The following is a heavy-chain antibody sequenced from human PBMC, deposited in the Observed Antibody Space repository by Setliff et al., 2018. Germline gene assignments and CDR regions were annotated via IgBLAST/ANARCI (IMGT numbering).Heavy chain of an antibody. J-gene: IGHJ2*01. CDR3: ARSRTIAVKGGVFAV. CDR1: GGSFSGYY. Sequence: PSETLSLTCAVYGGSFSGYYWSWIRQAPGKGLEWIGYIYYSGSTSYYNPSLKSRVTISVDTSKNQFSLKLSSATAADTAVYYCARSRTIAVKGGVFAVWGRGTLVTVSS. CDR2: IYYSGST. V-gene: IGHV4-34*09. D-gene: IGHD6-19*01.